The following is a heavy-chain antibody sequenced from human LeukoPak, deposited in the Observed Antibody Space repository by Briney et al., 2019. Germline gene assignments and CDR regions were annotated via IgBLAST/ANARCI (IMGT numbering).Heavy chain of an antibody. CDR1: GFTVSSNY. CDR2: IYSGGST. V-gene: IGHV3-53*01. CDR3: ARDLWFGELTYRPNYYGMDV. Sequence: GGSLRLSCAASGFTVSSNYMSWVRQAPGKGLEWVSVIYSGGSTYYADSVKGRFTISRDNSKNTLYLQMNSLRAEDTAVYYCARDLWFGELTYRPNYYGMDVWGQGTTVTVSS. J-gene: IGHJ6*02. D-gene: IGHD3-10*01.